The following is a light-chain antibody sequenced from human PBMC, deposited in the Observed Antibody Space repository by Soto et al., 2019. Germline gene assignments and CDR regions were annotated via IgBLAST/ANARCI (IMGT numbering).Light chain of an antibody. J-gene: IGKJ4*01. CDR3: QESYNLHT. CDR2: AAY. Sequence: DIQMTQSPSSLSASVGDRVTITCRASQNINSYLNWYQQKVGKAPKLLINAAYTLQSGVPLRFRGSGSGTDFTLTISSLQPEEFATYYCQESYNLHTFGGGTKVEIK. V-gene: IGKV1-39*01. CDR1: QNINSY.